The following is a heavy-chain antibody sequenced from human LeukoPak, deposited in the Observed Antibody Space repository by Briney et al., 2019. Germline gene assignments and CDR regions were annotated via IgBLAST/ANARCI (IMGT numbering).Heavy chain of an antibody. CDR2: IYYSGST. Sequence: SETLSLTCTVSGGSISSYYWSWIRQPPGKGLEWIGYIYYSGSTNYNPSLKSRVTISVDTSKNQFSLKLSSVTAADTAVYYCARVPARVGATSEDYWGQGTLVTVSS. CDR1: GGSISSYY. CDR3: ARVPARVGATSEDY. V-gene: IGHV4-59*12. J-gene: IGHJ4*02. D-gene: IGHD1-26*01.